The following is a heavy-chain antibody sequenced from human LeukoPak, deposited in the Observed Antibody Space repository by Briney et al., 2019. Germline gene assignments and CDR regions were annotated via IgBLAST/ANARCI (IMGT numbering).Heavy chain of an antibody. CDR1: GGSISSYY. J-gene: IGHJ6*03. Sequence: SETLSLTCTVSGGSISSYYWSWIRQPPGKGLEWIGYIYYSGSTNYNPSLKSRVTISVDTSKNQFSLKLSSVTAADTAVYYCARGKTTVTRPGSFYYYYYYMDVWGKGITVTVSS. V-gene: IGHV4-59*01. CDR2: IYYSGST. CDR3: ARGKTTVTRPGSFYYYYYYMDV. D-gene: IGHD4-17*01.